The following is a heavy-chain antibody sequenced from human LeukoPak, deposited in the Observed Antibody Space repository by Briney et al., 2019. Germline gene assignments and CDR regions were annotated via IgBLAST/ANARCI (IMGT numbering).Heavy chain of an antibody. J-gene: IGHJ4*02. CDR3: AKGNRKAAATYQFDY. D-gene: IGHD6-13*01. CDR2: ISGSGGST. CDR1: GFTFSSYA. Sequence: GGSLRLSCAASGFTFSSYAVSWVRQAPGKGLEWVSAISGSGGSTYYADSVKGRFTISRDNSKNTLYLQMNSLRAEDTAVYYCAKGNRKAAATYQFDYWGQGTLVTVSS. V-gene: IGHV3-23*01.